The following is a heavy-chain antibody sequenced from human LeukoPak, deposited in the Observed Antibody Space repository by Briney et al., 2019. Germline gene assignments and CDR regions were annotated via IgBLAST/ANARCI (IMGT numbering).Heavy chain of an antibody. CDR3: ARAPGRLFDY. J-gene: IGHJ4*02. Sequence: GGSLRLSCAASGFTVSGNYMSWVRLAPGKGLEWVSVIYSGSDTYYADSVKGRFTISRDNAKNSLYLQMNSLRAEDTAVYYCARAPGRLFDYWGQGTLVTVSS. CDR2: IYSGSDT. V-gene: IGHV3-53*01. CDR1: GFTVSGNY. D-gene: IGHD1-1*01.